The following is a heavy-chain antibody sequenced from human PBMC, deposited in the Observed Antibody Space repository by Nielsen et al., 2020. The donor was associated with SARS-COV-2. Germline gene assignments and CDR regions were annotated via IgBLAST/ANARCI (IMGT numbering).Heavy chain of an antibody. D-gene: IGHD1-26*01. CDR3: ARCIVGATLDAFDI. CDR2: IYYSGST. J-gene: IGHJ3*02. Sequence: SETLSLTCTVSGGSISSGGYYWSWLRQHPGKGLEWIGYIYYSGSTYYNPSLKSRVTISVDTSKNQFSLKLSSVTAADTAVYYCARCIVGATLDAFDIWGQGTMVTVSS. V-gene: IGHV4-31*03. CDR1: GGSISSGGYY.